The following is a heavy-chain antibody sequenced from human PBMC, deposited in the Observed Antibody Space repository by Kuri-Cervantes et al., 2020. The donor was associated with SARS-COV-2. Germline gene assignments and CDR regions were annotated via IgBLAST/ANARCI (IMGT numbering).Heavy chain of an antibody. CDR1: GGSISSYY. CDR3: AKYYDSSGPLAYGMDG. V-gene: IGHV4-59*12. Sequence: SETLSLTCTVSGGSISSYYWSWIRRPPGKGLEWVGYIYCSGSTNYNPSLKSRVTISVDTSKNQFSLKLSSVTAADTAVYYCAKYYDSSGPLAYGMDGWGQGTTVTVSS. D-gene: IGHD3-22*01. J-gene: IGHJ6*02. CDR2: IYCSGST.